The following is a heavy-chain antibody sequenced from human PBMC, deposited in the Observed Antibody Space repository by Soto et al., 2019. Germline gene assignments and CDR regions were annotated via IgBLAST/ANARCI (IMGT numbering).Heavy chain of an antibody. CDR3: ARRRTAYFDF. Sequence: EVQLLESGGALVQPGGSLRLSCAASGFTFTTSAMSWVRQAPGKGLEWVSTLTGDGAYISYADSVKARFTISRDNSQNTLYLQMNCLRADDTDIYYCARRRTAYFDFWGQGTLVTVSS. V-gene: IGHV3-23*01. CDR1: GFTFTTSA. J-gene: IGHJ4*02. CDR2: LTGDGAYI.